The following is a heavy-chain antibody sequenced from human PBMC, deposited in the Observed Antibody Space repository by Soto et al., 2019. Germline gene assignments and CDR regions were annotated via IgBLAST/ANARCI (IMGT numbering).Heavy chain of an antibody. J-gene: IGHJ5*02. V-gene: IGHV3-21*01. CDR1: GFTFSSYS. CDR2: ISSSSSYI. D-gene: IGHD1-7*01. CDR3: ARSAGGDWNYGFDP. Sequence: EVQLVESGGGLVKPGGSLRLSCAASGFTFSSYSINWVRQAPGKGLEWVSSISSSSSYIYYADSVKGRFTISRDNAKNSLYLQMNSLRAEDTAVYYCARSAGGDWNYGFDPWGQGTLVTVSS.